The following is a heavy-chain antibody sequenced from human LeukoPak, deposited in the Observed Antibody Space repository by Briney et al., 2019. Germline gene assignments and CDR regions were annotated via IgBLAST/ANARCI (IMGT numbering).Heavy chain of an antibody. CDR3: ARHRGSIFEGYMDV. Sequence: GGSLRLSCAASGFTLGNHGMHWVRQAPGKGLEGVAIIFSNGVNKYCADSMKGRSTISRDTSKNTLFLEMESLRTEDTAVYYCARHRGSIFEGYMDVWGKGTTVTVSS. CDR1: GFTLGNHG. J-gene: IGHJ6*03. V-gene: IGHV3-33*01. D-gene: IGHD3-9*01. CDR2: IFSNGVNK.